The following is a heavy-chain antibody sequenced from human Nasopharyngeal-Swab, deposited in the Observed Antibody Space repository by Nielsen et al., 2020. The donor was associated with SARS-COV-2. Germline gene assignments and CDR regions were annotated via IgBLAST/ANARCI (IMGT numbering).Heavy chain of an antibody. CDR2: ISSSSSYI. J-gene: IGHJ4*02. CDR3: ARSLRGSSLHD. D-gene: IGHD6-6*01. Sequence: GESLKISCAASGFTFSSYSMNWVRQAPGKGLEWVSSISSSSSYIYYADSVKGRFTISRDNAKNSLYLQMNSLRAEDTAVYYCARSLRGSSLHDWGQGTLVTVSS. V-gene: IGHV3-21*01. CDR1: GFTFSSYS.